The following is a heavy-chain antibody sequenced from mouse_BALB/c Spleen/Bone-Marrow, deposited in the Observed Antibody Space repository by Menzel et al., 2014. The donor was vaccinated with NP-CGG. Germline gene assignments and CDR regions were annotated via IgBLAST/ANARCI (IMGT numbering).Heavy chain of an antibody. J-gene: IGHJ2*01. V-gene: IGHV14-3*02. Sequence: EVQLVESGAELVKPGASAKLSCTASGFNIQDTYMHRVKQRPEQGLEWIGRIDPANGNTKYDPKFQGKATITADTSSNTAYLQLSSLTSEDTAVYYCAYGSSYDYFDYWGQGTTLTVSS. D-gene: IGHD1-1*01. CDR2: IDPANGNT. CDR3: AYGSSYDYFDY. CDR1: GFNIQDTY.